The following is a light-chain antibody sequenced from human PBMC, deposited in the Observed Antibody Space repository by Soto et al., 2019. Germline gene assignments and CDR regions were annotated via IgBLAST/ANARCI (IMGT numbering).Light chain of an antibody. J-gene: IGKJ4*01. CDR3: QQSHSTPLT. CDR1: QSISSY. V-gene: IGKV1-39*01. Sequence: DIQMTQSPSSLSASVGDRVTITCRASQSISSYLNWYQQKPGKAPKLLIYGASTLQSGVPSRFSGSGSGTDFTLTITNLQPEDSATYFCQQSHSTPLTFGGGTKLEI. CDR2: GAS.